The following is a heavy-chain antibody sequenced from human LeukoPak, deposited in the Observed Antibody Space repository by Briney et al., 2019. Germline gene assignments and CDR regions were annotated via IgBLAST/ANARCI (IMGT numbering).Heavy chain of an antibody. CDR1: GYIFSDHA. CDR2: ISGSGDST. Sequence: PGGSLRLSCAASGYIFSDHAMHWVRQAPGKGLEWVSSISGSGDSTYFADSVRGRFTISRDNSKNTLYLQMSSLRAEDTAVYYCAKGPAGYTSGSADYWGQGTLVTVSS. CDR3: AKGPAGYTSGSADY. D-gene: IGHD5-18*01. J-gene: IGHJ4*02. V-gene: IGHV3-23*01.